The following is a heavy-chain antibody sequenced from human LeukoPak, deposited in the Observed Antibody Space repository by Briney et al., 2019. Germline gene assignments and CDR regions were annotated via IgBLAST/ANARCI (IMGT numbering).Heavy chain of an antibody. CDR3: AELGITMIGGV. V-gene: IGHV3-48*03. CDR1: GFTFSSYE. J-gene: IGHJ6*04. D-gene: IGHD3-10*02. Sequence: PGGSLRLSCAASGFTFSSYEMNWVRQAPGKGLEWVSSISSSGSTIYYADSVKGRFTISRDNAKNSLYLQMNSLRAEDTAVYHCAELGITMIGGVWGKGTTVTISS. CDR2: ISSSGSTI.